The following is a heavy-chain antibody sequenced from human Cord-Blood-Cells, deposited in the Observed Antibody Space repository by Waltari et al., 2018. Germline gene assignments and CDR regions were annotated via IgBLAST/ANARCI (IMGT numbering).Heavy chain of an antibody. J-gene: IGHJ4*02. V-gene: IGHV4-34*01. D-gene: IGHD6-13*01. CDR3: ARGVAAACSPYFDY. Sequence: QVQLQQWGAGLLKPSATLSLTSAVYGGAFSGYNWRWVRQPPGKGLDLIRKISHSGSTNYNPSLKSRVTLSVDTSKNQFALKLSSVTAADTAVYYCARGVAAACSPYFDYWGQGTLVTVSS. CDR1: GGAFSGYN. CDR2: ISHSGST.